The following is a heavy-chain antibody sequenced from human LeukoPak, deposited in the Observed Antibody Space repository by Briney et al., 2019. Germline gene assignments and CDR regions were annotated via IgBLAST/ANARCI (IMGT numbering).Heavy chain of an antibody. J-gene: IGHJ4*02. CDR3: ARRSGDYGEGYFDY. CDR2: IYTSGST. CDR1: GGSIGSYY. V-gene: IGHV4-4*09. D-gene: IGHD4-17*01. Sequence: PSETLSLTCTVSGGSIGSYYWSWIRQPPGKGLEWIGYIYTSGSTNYNPSLKSRVTISVDTSKNQFSLKLSSVTAADTAVYYCARRSGDYGEGYFDYWGQGTLVTVSS.